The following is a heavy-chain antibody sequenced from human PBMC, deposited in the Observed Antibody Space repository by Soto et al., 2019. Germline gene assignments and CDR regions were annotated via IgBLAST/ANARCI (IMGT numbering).Heavy chain of an antibody. CDR2: IKSKDVDETK. V-gene: IGHV3-15*07. CDR3: SPRITIFGVGPRRG. Sequence: EVQRVESGGGLVKPGGSLRLSCAASGFTFSNAWMNWVRHAPGKGLEWVGRIKSKDVDETKDYAAPVKGRFTISRDDSINIVYLQRNSLKIEDTSVYYCSPRITIFGVGPRRGGGQGTLVTVSS. CDR1: GFTFSNAW. D-gene: IGHD3-3*01. J-gene: IGHJ4*02.